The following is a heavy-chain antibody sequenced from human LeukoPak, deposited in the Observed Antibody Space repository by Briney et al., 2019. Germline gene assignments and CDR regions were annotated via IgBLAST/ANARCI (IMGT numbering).Heavy chain of an antibody. Sequence: GASVKVSCKASGYTFTSYGISWVRQAPGQGLEWMGWISAYNDNTNYAQKLQGRVTMTTDTSTSTAYMELRSLRSDGTAVYYCAREYYYDSSGYFLMPLDYWGQGTLVTVSS. CDR2: ISAYNDNT. D-gene: IGHD3-22*01. V-gene: IGHV1-18*01. J-gene: IGHJ4*02. CDR1: GYTFTSYG. CDR3: AREYYYDSSGYFLMPLDY.